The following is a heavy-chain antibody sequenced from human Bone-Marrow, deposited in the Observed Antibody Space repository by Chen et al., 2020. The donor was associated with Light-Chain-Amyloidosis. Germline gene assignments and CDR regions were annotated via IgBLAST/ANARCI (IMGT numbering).Heavy chain of an antibody. J-gene: IGHJ4*02. CDR2: IVGDGRST. CDR3: AKSPRYSTGRFDY. D-gene: IGHD2-8*02. CDR1: GFTFDDYA. Sequence: EVQLVESGGGVVQPGGSLTLSCAASGFTFDDYAMHCVRQAPGKGLEWVSLIVGDGRSTYYADSVKGRFTISRDNNKNSLSLQMNSLKSEDTALYYCAKSPRYSTGRFDYWGQGTLVTVSS. V-gene: IGHV3-43*02.